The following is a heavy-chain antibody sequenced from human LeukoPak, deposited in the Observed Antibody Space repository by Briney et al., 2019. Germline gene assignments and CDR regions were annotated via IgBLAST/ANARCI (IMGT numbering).Heavy chain of an antibody. V-gene: IGHV3-53*01. CDR3: ARDLGGIAVAGTKMDV. CDR1: GFTVSSSY. J-gene: IGHJ6*04. CDR2: INSGGNT. Sequence: PGGSLRLSCAASGFTVSSSYMNWVRQAPGKGLEWVSIINSGGNTYYADSVKGRFTISRDNAKNSLYLQMNSLRAEDTAVYYCARDLGGIAVAGTKMDVWGKGTTVTVSS. D-gene: IGHD6-19*01.